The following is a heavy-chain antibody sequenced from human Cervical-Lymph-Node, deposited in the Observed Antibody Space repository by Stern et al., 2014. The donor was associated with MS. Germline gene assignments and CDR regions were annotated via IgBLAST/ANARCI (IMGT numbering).Heavy chain of an antibody. Sequence: MQLVQSGAEVKQPGESLKISCKLSGYSFTIYYIAWVRQMPGNGLVWMAGIYPYDSDTTYSPSFQGQVTISADKSITTAYLQWSSLRASDTAMYYCARHVQGFDDWGQGTLVTVSS. J-gene: IGHJ4*02. CDR3: ARHVQGFDD. CDR2: IYPYDSDT. V-gene: IGHV5-51*01. CDR1: GYSFTIYY.